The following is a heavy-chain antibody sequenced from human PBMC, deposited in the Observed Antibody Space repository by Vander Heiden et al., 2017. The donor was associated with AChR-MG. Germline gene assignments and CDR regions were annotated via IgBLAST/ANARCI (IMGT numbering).Heavy chain of an antibody. CDR2: IYYSGST. V-gene: IGHV4-39*01. Sequence: QLQLQESGPGLVKPSETLSPTCTASGGSMSSSTYYWGWIRQPPGKGLEWIGSIYYSGSTYYNPSLKSRVTISVDMSKNQFSLKLSSVTAADTAVYYCARHGDSGYDLGYWGQGTLVTVSS. D-gene: IGHD5-12*01. CDR1: GGSMSSSTYY. J-gene: IGHJ4*02. CDR3: ARHGDSGYDLGY.